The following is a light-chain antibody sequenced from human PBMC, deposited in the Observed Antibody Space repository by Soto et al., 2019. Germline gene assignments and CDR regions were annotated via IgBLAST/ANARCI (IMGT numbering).Light chain of an antibody. CDR1: QSVSSNY. Sequence: SVLTQSPGTLSLSPWERATLSCRASQSVSSNYLAWYQQKPGQAPRLLIYGASTRATGIPDRFSGSGSGTDFTPTISRLEPEDFAVYYCQQYHNFWTFGQGTKVDIK. CDR2: GAS. V-gene: IGKV3-20*01. J-gene: IGKJ1*01. CDR3: QQYHNFWT.